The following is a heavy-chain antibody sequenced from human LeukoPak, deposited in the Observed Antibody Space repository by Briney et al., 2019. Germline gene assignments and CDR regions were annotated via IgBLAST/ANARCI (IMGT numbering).Heavy chain of an antibody. D-gene: IGHD3-10*01. V-gene: IGHV2-5*01. CDR3: AHFDFYGSGNSYNWFDP. J-gene: IGHJ5*02. CDR2: SYWNDDQ. CDR1: GFSLSTSGVG. Sequence: SGPTLVNPTQTLTLTCTFSGFSLSTSGVGVGWIRQPPGKALEWVALSYWNDDQRYSPSLKSRLTITKDTSKNQVVLTMTNMDPVDTATYYCAHFDFYGSGNSYNWFDPWGQGALVTVSS.